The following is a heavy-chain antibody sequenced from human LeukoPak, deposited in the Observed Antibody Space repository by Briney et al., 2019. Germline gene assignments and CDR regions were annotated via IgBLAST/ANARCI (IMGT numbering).Heavy chain of an antibody. V-gene: IGHV3-21*01. CDR3: AGGSGYYASGYYFDY. CDR2: ISSSSSYI. Sequence: PGGSLRLSCAASGFTFSSYSMNWVRQAPGEGLEWVSSISSSSSYIYYADSVKGRFTISRDNAKNSLSLQMNSLRAEDTAVYYCAGGSGYYASGYYFDYWGQGTLVTVSS. D-gene: IGHD3-10*01. J-gene: IGHJ4*02. CDR1: GFTFSSYS.